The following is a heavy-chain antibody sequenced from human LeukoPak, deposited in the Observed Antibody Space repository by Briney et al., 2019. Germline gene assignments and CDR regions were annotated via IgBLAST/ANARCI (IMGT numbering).Heavy chain of an antibody. CDR2: IGYDGSNK. J-gene: IGHJ4*02. CDR3: ARGLAVTSGFDY. CDR1: GFTFSSYG. Sequence: PGGSLRLSCAASGFTFSSYGMHWVRQAPGKGLEWVAVIGYDGSNKYYADSVKGRFSISRDNSKNTPYLQMSSLRAEDTAVYYCARGLAVTSGFDYWGQGTLVTVSS. V-gene: IGHV3-33*01. D-gene: IGHD4-17*01.